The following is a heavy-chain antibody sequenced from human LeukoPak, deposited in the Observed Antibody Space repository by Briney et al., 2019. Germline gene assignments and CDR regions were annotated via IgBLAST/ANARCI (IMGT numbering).Heavy chain of an antibody. Sequence: PSETLSLTCTVSGGSIISYYWSWIRQPPGKGLEWIGYIYYSGSTNYNPSLKSRVTISVDTSKNQFSLKLSSVTAADTAVYYCAREFQGFSGYLEWGQGTLVTVSS. D-gene: IGHD5-12*01. CDR1: GGSIISYY. CDR2: IYYSGST. J-gene: IGHJ4*02. V-gene: IGHV4-59*01. CDR3: AREFQGFSGYLE.